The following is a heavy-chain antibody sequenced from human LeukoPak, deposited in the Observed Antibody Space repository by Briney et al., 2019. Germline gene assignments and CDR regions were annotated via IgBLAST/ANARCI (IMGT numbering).Heavy chain of an antibody. CDR1: GGSISSYY. J-gene: IGHJ3*02. D-gene: IGHD2/OR15-2a*01. CDR2: IYYSGST. Sequence: SETLSLTCTVSGGSISSYYWSWIRRPPGKGLEWIGYIYYSGSTNYNPSLKSRVTISVDTSKNQFSLKLSSVTAADTAVYYCARHAGLLAFDIWGQGTMVTVSS. CDR3: ARHAGLLAFDI. V-gene: IGHV4-59*08.